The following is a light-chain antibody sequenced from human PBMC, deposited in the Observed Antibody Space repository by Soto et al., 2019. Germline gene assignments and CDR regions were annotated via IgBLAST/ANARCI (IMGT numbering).Light chain of an antibody. CDR1: SSDVGGYSL. CDR3: SSYARNRDIL. J-gene: IGLJ3*02. V-gene: IGLV2-8*01. Sequence: QSALTQPPSASGSPGQSVAISCTGTSSDVGGYSLVSWYQQHPGKAPKLMIYEVSKRPSGVPDRFSGSKSGNTASLTVSGLQAEDEADYYGSSYARNRDILFGGGTKLTVL. CDR2: EVS.